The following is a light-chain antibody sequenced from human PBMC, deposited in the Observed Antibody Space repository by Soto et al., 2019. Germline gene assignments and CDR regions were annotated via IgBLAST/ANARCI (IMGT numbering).Light chain of an antibody. CDR1: QSVSSN. V-gene: IGKV3-15*01. Sequence: EIVMTHSPATVSVSPVERATLSFSSSQSVSSNLAWYQQKPGQAPRLLIYGAYIRATGIPARFSGSGSGTEFTLTISSLQSEDFAVYYCQQYNNWPPITFGQGTRLEIK. J-gene: IGKJ5*01. CDR2: GAY. CDR3: QQYNNWPPIT.